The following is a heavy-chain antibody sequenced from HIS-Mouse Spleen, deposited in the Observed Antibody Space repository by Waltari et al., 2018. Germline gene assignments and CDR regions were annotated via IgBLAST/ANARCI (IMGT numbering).Heavy chain of an antibody. CDR3: ARQRGGSYDYGMDV. CDR2: IYYSGST. Sequence: QLQLQESGPGLVKPSETLSLTCTVSGGSISSTSYYWGWIRQPPGKGLEWIGSIYYSGSTYYNPSLKSRVTISVDTSKNQFSLKLSSVTAADTAVYYCARQRGGSYDYGMDVWGQGTTVTVSS. D-gene: IGHD1-26*01. CDR1: GGSISSTSYY. V-gene: IGHV4-39*07. J-gene: IGHJ6*02.